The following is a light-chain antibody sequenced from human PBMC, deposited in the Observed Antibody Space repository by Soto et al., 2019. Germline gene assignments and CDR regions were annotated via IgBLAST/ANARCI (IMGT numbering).Light chain of an antibody. CDR3: QQRSNWPST. CDR2: DAS. J-gene: IGKJ1*01. V-gene: IGKV3-11*01. CDR1: QSVSSY. Sequence: ELVLTQCPATLPLSPGERATLSCRASQSVSSYLAWYQQKPGQAPRLLIYDASNRATGIPTRFRGSGSGTDFTLTISSLEPEDFAVYYCQQRSNWPSTFGQGNKV.